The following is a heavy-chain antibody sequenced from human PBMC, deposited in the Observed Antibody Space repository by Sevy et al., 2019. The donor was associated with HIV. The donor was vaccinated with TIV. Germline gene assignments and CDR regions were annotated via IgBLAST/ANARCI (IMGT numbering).Heavy chain of an antibody. Sequence: ASVKVSCKGSGYTFNNYIIYWVRQAPGQSLEWMGWVNTATGDTRRAPKFQGRVIITRDTSAFTAYMELNSLRSEDTAVYYCARDFCSGGSCYSAFVYWGQGTLVTVSS. D-gene: IGHD2-15*01. CDR2: VNTATGDT. J-gene: IGHJ4*02. V-gene: IGHV1-3*04. CDR3: ARDFCSGGSCYSAFVY. CDR1: GYTFNNYI.